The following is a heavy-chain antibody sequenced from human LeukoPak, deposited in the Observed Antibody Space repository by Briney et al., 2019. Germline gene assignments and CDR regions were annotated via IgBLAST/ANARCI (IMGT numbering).Heavy chain of an antibody. CDR1: GFTFSSYA. CDR3: AKGGSRSWHFDY. CDR2: ISDSAGA. V-gene: IGHV3-23*01. Sequence: GGSLRLSCAASGFTFSSYAMSWVRQAPGKGLEWVSGISDSAGAYYADSVKGRFTISRDNSKNTLYLQMNSLRPDDTAVYYCAKGGSRSWHFDYWGQGTLVTVSS. D-gene: IGHD3-16*01. J-gene: IGHJ4*02.